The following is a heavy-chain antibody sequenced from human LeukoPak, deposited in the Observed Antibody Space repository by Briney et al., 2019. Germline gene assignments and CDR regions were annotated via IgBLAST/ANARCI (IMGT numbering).Heavy chain of an antibody. CDR2: INHSGST. CDR3: ARKRGALL. D-gene: IGHD3-10*01. CDR1: GGSFSGYY. V-gene: IGHV4-34*01. J-gene: IGHJ4*02. Sequence: SETLSLTCAVYGGSFSGYYCSWIRQPPGKGREWIGEINHSGSTNYNPSLKSRVTISVDTSQNQFSLKLSSVTAAATAVYYCARKRGALLWGQGTLVTVSS.